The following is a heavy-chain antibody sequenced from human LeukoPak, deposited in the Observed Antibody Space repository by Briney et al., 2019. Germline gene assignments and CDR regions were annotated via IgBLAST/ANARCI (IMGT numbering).Heavy chain of an antibody. V-gene: IGHV1-8*03. J-gene: IGHJ5*02. CDR3: ARGLTTLGYCSSTSCYNNWFDP. CDR2: RNPNSGNI. D-gene: IGHD2-2*02. Sequence: ASVKGSSKASGHTFTSYDINWVRQATGQGLEWRGWRNPNSGNIGYAQKFQGRVTITRNTSISTAYMELSSLRSEDTAVYYCARGLTTLGYCSSTSCYNNWFDPWGQGNLVTVSS. CDR1: GHTFTSYD.